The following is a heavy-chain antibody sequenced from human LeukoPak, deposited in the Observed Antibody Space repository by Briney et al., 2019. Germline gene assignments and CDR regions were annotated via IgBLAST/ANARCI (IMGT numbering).Heavy chain of an antibody. Sequence: GGSLRLSCAASGFTFDDYSMHWVRQAPGKGLEWVSGISWNSGTIGYADSVKGRFTISRDNAKNSLYLQMNSLRAEDTAFCYCAKVDGQPSWGQGTLVTVSS. CDR2: ISWNSGTI. CDR1: GFTFDDYS. J-gene: IGHJ5*02. CDR3: AKVDGQPS. V-gene: IGHV3-9*01. D-gene: IGHD3-9*01.